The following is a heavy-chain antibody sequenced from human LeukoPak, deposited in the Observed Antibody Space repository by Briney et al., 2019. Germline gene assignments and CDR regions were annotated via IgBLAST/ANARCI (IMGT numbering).Heavy chain of an antibody. CDR3: ARGPRMTNYYYYMDV. J-gene: IGHJ6*03. D-gene: IGHD1-14*01. Sequence: GASVKVSCKASGGTFSSYAISWVRQAPGQGLEWMGGIIPIFGTANYAQKFQGRVTITADESTSTAYMELSSLRSEDTAVYYCARGPRMTNYYYYMDVWGKGTTVTISS. CDR2: IIPIFGTA. CDR1: GGTFSSYA. V-gene: IGHV1-69*13.